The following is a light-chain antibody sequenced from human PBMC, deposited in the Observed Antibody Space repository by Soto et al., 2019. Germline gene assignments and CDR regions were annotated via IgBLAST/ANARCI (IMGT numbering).Light chain of an antibody. CDR2: GAS. Sequence: EVVMTQSPATVSVSPGEGVTLSCRASQTISNDLAWYQQKPGQAPRVLIYGASTRATSVPARFSGGGSGTEFTLTISSLQSEDFAFYYCQQNNKWPPVTFGGGTKVEIK. V-gene: IGKV3-15*01. J-gene: IGKJ4*01. CDR1: QTISND. CDR3: QQNNKWPPVT.